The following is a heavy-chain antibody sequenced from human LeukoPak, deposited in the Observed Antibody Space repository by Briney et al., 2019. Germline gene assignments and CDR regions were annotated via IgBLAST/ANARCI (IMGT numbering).Heavy chain of an antibody. CDR3: AREWRHCSGGDCDTPSGGMDV. J-gene: IGHJ6*02. Sequence: ASVKVSCKASGYTFTSNGISSVRQAPGQELEWMGWVSGYNGNTNYVQEIQGRASMTTDTSTSTDYMELRRLRSDDTAVYYCAREWRHCSGGDCDTPSGGMDVWGQGTTVTVSS. CDR2: VSGYNGNT. V-gene: IGHV1-18*01. D-gene: IGHD2-15*01. CDR1: GYTFTSNG.